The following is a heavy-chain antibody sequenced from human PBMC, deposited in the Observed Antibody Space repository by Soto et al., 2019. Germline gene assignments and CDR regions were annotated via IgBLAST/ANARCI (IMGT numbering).Heavy chain of an antibody. CDR3: ARYYYASSSTNWFDP. CDR1: GYTFTSYA. V-gene: IGHV1-3*01. J-gene: IGHJ5*02. Sequence: ASVKVSCKASGYTFTSYAMHWVRQAPGQRLEWMGWINAGNGNTKYSQKFQGRVTITRDTSASTAYMELSSLRSEDTAVYYCARYYYASSSTNWFDPWGQGTLVTVSS. CDR2: INAGNGNT. D-gene: IGHD3-22*01.